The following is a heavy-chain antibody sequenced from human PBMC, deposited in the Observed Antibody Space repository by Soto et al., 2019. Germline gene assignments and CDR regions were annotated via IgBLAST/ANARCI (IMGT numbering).Heavy chain of an antibody. CDR1: GGTFSNYA. CDR2: IVPIFGTT. D-gene: IGHD6-19*01. V-gene: IGHV1-69*12. Sequence: QVQLVQSGAEVKKPGSSVKVSCKVSGGTFSNYAIDWVRLAPGHGLEWMGGIVPIFGTTYYTQKFQGSATIIADDSTTQAYLEISSLRSEATAISYCAIVEAVAGIYNYHGLDVWGQGTAVTVSS. J-gene: IGHJ6*02. CDR3: AIVEAVAGIYNYHGLDV.